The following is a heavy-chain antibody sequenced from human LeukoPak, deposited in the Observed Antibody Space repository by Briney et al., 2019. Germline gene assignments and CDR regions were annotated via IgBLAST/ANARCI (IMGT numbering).Heavy chain of an antibody. Sequence: PGGSLRLSCAASGLTFSNFGMHWVRQAPGKGLEWVAVVSYDGSNKHYADSVKGRFTISRDNSKNTLSLQMNSVRVEDTAVYHCAKEQRVGASATGAFDMWGQGTMVTASS. D-gene: IGHD1-26*01. J-gene: IGHJ3*02. CDR1: GLTFSNFG. V-gene: IGHV3-30*18. CDR3: AKEQRVGASATGAFDM. CDR2: VSYDGSNK.